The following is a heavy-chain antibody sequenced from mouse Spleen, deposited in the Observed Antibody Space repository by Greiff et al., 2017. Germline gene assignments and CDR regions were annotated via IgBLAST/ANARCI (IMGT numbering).Heavy chain of an antibody. Sequence: EVKVEESGGGLVKPGGSLKLSCAASGFTFSSYAMSWVRQTPEKRLEWVATISSGGSYTYYPDSVKGRFTISRDNAKNTLYLQMSSLRSEDTAMYYCARHGYDVTWFAYWGQGTLVTVSA. D-gene: IGHD2-2*01. CDR2: ISSGGSYT. J-gene: IGHJ3*01. CDR3: ARHGYDVTWFAY. CDR1: GFTFSSYA. V-gene: IGHV5-9-3*01.